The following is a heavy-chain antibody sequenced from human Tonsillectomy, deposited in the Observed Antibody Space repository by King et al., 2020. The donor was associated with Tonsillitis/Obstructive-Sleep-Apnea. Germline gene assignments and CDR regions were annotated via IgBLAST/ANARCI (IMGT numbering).Heavy chain of an antibody. V-gene: IGHV3-7*04. CDR3: ARDDYGDY. CDR2: IKEDGSEK. J-gene: IGHJ4*02. Sequence: VQLVESGGGLVQSGGSLRLSCAASGFTFSRYWMSWVRQAPGKGLEWVANIKEDGSEKYYADSVKGRFTISRDNAKNSLYLQMNSLRAEDTAVYYCARDDYGDYWGQGTLVTVSS. CDR1: GFTFSRYW.